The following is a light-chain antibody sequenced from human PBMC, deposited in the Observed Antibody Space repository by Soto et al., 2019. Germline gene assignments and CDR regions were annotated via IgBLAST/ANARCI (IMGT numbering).Light chain of an antibody. Sequence: DIQMTQSPSSLSASVGDRVTITCRASQSISTFLNWYQQKPGKAPNLLIYAASGLQSGVPSRFSGSGSGTDFTVTISSRQPEHFATYYCQLSYRTPIAFGQGTRLQIK. CDR1: QSISTF. V-gene: IGKV1-39*01. CDR2: AAS. J-gene: IGKJ5*01. CDR3: QLSYRTPIA.